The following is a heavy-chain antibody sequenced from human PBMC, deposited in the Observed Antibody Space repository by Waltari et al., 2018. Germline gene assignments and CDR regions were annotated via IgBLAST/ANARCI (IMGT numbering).Heavy chain of an antibody. CDR1: GGSITSGDHY. CDR3: ARDKSLHGSGFDY. D-gene: IGHD5-12*01. V-gene: IGHV4-30-4*08. Sequence: QVQLQESGPGLVKPSQTLSLTCTVSGGSITSGDHYWSWIRQPPGKGLEWIGYIYYSGTTCYNASLKSRVTISIDTSENHFSLRLTSVTAADTAVYFCARDKSLHGSGFDYWGQGTLVTVSS. J-gene: IGHJ4*02. CDR2: IYYSGTT.